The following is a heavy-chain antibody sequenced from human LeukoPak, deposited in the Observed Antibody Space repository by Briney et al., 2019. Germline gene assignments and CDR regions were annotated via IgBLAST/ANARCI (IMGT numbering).Heavy chain of an antibody. CDR3: AKPPYDDYYFDF. CDR1: GFSFSSYA. D-gene: IGHD4-17*01. V-gene: IGHV3-23*01. Sequence: PGGSLRLSCAASGFSFSSYAMSWVRQAPGKGLEWVSGISGRGGSTHYADSVKGRFTISRDNFKNTLYLQMNSLRAEDTAVYYCAKPPYDDYYFDFWGQGTLVTVSS. CDR2: ISGRGGST. J-gene: IGHJ4*02.